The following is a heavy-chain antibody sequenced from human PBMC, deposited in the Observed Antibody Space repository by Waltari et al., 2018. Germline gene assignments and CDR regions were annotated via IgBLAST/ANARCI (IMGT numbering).Heavy chain of an antibody. D-gene: IGHD6-19*01. V-gene: IGHV3-23*01. Sequence: HAPGKGLGWVSAISGSGGSTYYADSVKGRFTISRDNSKNTLYLQMNRLRAEDTAVYYCAQQWLLGGAFDIWGQGTMVTVSS. CDR2: ISGSGGST. J-gene: IGHJ3*02. CDR3: AQQWLLGGAFDI.